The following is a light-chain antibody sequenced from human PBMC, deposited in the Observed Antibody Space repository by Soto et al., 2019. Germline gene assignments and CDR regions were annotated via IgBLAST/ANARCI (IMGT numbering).Light chain of an antibody. CDR3: VSYTSSTTYV. CDR1: RDDIGAFDY. Sequence: QSVLTQPASVSGSPGQSITISCAGTRDDIGAFDYVSWYQQHPGNAPKLLVYEVTNRPSGVSDRFSGSKSGSTASLIISRLQTEDEADYYCVSYTSSTTYVFGTGTKLTVL. V-gene: IGLV2-14*01. J-gene: IGLJ1*01. CDR2: EVT.